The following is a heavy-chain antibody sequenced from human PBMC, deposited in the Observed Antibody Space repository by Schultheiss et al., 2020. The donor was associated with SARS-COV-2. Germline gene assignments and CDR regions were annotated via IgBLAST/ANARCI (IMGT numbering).Heavy chain of an antibody. V-gene: IGHV4-61*08. CDR1: GGSISSGGYY. CDR2: INHSGST. J-gene: IGHJ6*02. CDR3: ARGMGGMDV. Sequence: SETLSLTCTVSGGSISSGGYYWSWIRQPPGKGLEWIGEINHSGSTNYNPSLKSRVTISVDTSKNQFSLKLSSVTAADTAVYYCARGMGGMDVWGQGTTVTVSS. D-gene: IGHD2-8*01.